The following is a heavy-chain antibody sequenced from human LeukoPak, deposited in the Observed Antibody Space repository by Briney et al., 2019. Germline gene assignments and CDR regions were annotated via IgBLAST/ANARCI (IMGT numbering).Heavy chain of an antibody. CDR1: GFTFSSYG. V-gene: IGHV3-30*02. CDR2: IRYDGSNK. J-gene: IGHJ4*02. Sequence: PGGSLRLSCAASGFTFSSYGMHWVRQAPGKGLEWVAFIRYDGSNKYYADSVKGRFTISRDNSKNTLYLQMNSLRAEDTAVYYCASIVVVVAPADYGGKGPLVTVS. D-gene: IGHD2-15*01. CDR3: ASIVVVVAPADY.